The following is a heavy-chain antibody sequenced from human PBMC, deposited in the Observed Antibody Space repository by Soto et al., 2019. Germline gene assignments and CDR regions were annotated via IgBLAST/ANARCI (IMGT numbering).Heavy chain of an antibody. CDR3: AKGLVVVVAATTPFDY. V-gene: IGHV3-23*01. D-gene: IGHD2-15*01. CDR2: ISGRGGST. Sequence: GSLRLSCAASGFTFSSYAMSCVRQAPGKGLEWVSAISGRGGSTYYADSMKGRFTISRDNSKNTLYLQMNSLRAEDTAVYYCAKGLVVVVAATTPFDYWGQGTLVTVSS. CDR1: GFTFSSYA. J-gene: IGHJ4*02.